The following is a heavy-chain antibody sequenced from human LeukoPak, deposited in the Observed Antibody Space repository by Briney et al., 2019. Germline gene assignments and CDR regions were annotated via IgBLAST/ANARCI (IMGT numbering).Heavy chain of an antibody. D-gene: IGHD3-22*01. CDR3: ATGLVVGAGRFDP. CDR1: GGSMTNYY. Sequence: PSETLSLTCTVSGGSMTNYYWSWIRQTPRKGLEWMGCIFYTGNTDYNPSLKSRLTISVDTSKNQFSLNLRSVTTADTGVYFCATGLVVGAGRFDPWGQGTLGIVSS. CDR2: IFYTGNT. V-gene: IGHV4-59*01. J-gene: IGHJ5*02.